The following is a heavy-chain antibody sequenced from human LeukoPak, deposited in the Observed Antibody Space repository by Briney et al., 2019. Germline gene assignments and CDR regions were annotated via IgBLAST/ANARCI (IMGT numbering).Heavy chain of an antibody. CDR1: GITLSNYG. V-gene: IGHV3-23*01. CDR3: AKARGGTYRTYYFDY. CDR2: ISGSGGRT. Sequence: GGSLRLSCAVSGITLSNYGMSWVRQAPGKGLEWVAGISGSGGRTDYADSVKGRFTISRDNSKNTLYLQMNSLRAEDTAVYYCAKARGGTYRTYYFDYWGQGTLVTVSS. D-gene: IGHD1-26*01. J-gene: IGHJ4*02.